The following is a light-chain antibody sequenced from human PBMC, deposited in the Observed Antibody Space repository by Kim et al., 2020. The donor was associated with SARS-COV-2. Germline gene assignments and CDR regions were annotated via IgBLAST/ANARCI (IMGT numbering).Light chain of an antibody. CDR2: DVC. J-gene: IGLJ3*02. CDR3: SSYTSSSTRV. CDR1: SSDVSGDHY. Sequence: GQSIAISCTGTSSDVSGDHYVSWYQQHPGKAPYLMIYDVCYRPSGVSNRFSGSKSGDTASLTISGLQAEDEADYCCSSYTSSSTRVFGGGTQLTVL. V-gene: IGLV2-14*03.